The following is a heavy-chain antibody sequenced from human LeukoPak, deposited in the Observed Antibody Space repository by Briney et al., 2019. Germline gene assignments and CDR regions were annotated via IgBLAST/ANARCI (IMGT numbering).Heavy chain of an antibody. D-gene: IGHD2/OR15-2a*01. CDR2: IYYSGST. CDR1: GGSISSSSYY. Sequence: SETLSLTCTVSGGSISSSSYYWGWIRQPPGKGLEWIGSIYYSGSTYYNPSLKSRVTISVDTSKNQFSLKLSSVSAADTAVYFCARDSHAYFDAFDIWGQGTMVTVSS. J-gene: IGHJ3*02. CDR3: ARDSHAYFDAFDI. V-gene: IGHV4-39*02.